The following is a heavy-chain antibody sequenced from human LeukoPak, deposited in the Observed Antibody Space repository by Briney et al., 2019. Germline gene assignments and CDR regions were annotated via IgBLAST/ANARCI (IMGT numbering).Heavy chain of an antibody. J-gene: IGHJ4*02. Sequence: SETLSLACTVSGGSISSSSYYWGWIRQPPGKGLEWIGEINHSGSTNYNPSLKSRVTISVDTSKNQFSLKLSSVTAADTAVYYCARSYRSKYSSGWYAFFDYWGQGTLVTVSS. CDR2: INHSGST. CDR1: GGSISSSSYY. V-gene: IGHV4-39*07. D-gene: IGHD6-19*01. CDR3: ARSYRSKYSSGWYAFFDY.